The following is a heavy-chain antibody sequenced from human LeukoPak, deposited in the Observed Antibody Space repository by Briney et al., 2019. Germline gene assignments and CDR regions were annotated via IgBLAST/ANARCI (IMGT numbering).Heavy chain of an antibody. CDR1: GGSISSYY. V-gene: IGHV4-59*01. Sequence: SETLSLTCTVSGGSISSYYWSWIRQPPGKGLEWIGYIYYSGSTNYNPSLKSRVTISVDTSKNQFSLKLSSVTAADTAVYYCARESSGGTPSRYFDWLLVPDAFDYWGQGTLVTVSS. D-gene: IGHD3-9*01. CDR3: ARESSGGTPSRYFDWLLVPDAFDY. J-gene: IGHJ4*02. CDR2: IYYSGST.